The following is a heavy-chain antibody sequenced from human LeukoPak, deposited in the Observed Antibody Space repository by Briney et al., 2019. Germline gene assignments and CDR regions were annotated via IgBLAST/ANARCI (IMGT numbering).Heavy chain of an antibody. J-gene: IGHJ6*03. CDR1: GGSFSGYY. CDR3: ARGAKYYDFWSGYYRSPTYYYYYYMDV. Sequence: SETLSLTCAVYGGSFSGYYWSWIRQPPGKGLEWIGEINHSGSTNYNPSLKSRVTISVDTSKNQFSLKLSSVTAADTAVYYCARGAKYYDFWSGYYRSPTYYYYYYMDVWGKGTTVTVSS. D-gene: IGHD3-3*01. V-gene: IGHV4-34*01. CDR2: INHSGST.